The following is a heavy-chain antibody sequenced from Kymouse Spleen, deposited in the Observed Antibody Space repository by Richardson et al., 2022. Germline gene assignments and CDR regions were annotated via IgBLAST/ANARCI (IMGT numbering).Heavy chain of an antibody. CDR3: ARTVTMVRGAHYYGMDV. Sequence: QVQLQQWGAGLLKPSETLSLTCAVYGGSFSGYYWSWIRQPPGKGLEWIGEINHSGSTNYNPSLKSRVTISVDTSKNQFSLKLSSVTAADTAVYYCARTVTMVRGAHYYGMDVWGQGTTVTVSS. V-gene: IGHV4-34*01. CDR1: GGSFSGYY. CDR2: INHSGST. D-gene: IGHD3-10*01. J-gene: IGHJ6*02.